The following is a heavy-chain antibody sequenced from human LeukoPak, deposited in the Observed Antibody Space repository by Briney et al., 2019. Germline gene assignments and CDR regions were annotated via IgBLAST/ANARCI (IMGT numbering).Heavy chain of an antibody. CDR2: INTDTGTP. Sequence: GASVKVSCKASGYTFTHYAMNWVRQAPGQGVEWMGWINTDTGTPTYARGFAGRLVFSLDTSVSTAYLQISTLKPNHTAVYSCARTLIGDQYQLLHTSFDPSGQGTLLTASS. V-gene: IGHV7-4-1*02. J-gene: IGHJ5*02. CDR3: ARTLIGDQYQLLHTSFDP. D-gene: IGHD4-11*01. CDR1: GYTFTHYA.